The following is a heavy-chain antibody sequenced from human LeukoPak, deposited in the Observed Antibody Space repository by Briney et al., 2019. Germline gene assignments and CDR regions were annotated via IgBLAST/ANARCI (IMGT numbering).Heavy chain of an antibody. CDR1: GGSISSYY. J-gene: IGHJ6*03. D-gene: IGHD2-2*02. CDR3: ARVGPEVVPAARPHGYYYYYYMDV. Sequence: SETLSLTCTVSGGSISSYYWSWIRQPPGKGLEWIGYIYYSGSTNYNPSLKSRVTISVDTSKNQFSLKLSSVTAADTAVYYCARVGPEVVPAARPHGYYYYYYMDVWGKGTTVTVSS. CDR2: IYYSGST. V-gene: IGHV4-59*12.